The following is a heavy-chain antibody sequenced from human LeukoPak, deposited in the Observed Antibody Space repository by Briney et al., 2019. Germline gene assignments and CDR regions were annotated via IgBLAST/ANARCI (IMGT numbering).Heavy chain of an antibody. D-gene: IGHD6-13*01. V-gene: IGHV3-33*01. CDR1: GFTFRNYG. CDR2: IRTDGGEK. CDR3: ARIGYSTSWANFDY. Sequence: PGTSLRLSCAASGFTFRNYGMHWIRQAPGKGLEWVASIRTDGGEKYHADSVQGRFSISRDNSKNTLYLQMDSLRAEDTALYYCARIGYSTSWANFDYWRQGTLVTASS. J-gene: IGHJ4*02.